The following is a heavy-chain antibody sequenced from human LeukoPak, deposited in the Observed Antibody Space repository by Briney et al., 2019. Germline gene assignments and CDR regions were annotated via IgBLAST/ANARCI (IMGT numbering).Heavy chain of an antibody. V-gene: IGHV3-21*01. CDR3: ARDGGMTTVTGGRS. Sequence: GGSLRLSCAASGFTFSSYSMNWVRQAPGKGLGWVSSISSSSYIYYADSVKGRFTISRDNAKNSLYLQMNSLRAEDTAVYYCARDGGMTTVTGGRSWGQGTLVTVSS. CDR1: GFTFSSYS. D-gene: IGHD4-17*01. J-gene: IGHJ4*02. CDR2: ISSSSYI.